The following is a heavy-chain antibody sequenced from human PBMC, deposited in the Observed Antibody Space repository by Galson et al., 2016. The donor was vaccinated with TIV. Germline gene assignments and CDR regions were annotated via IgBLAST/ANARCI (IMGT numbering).Heavy chain of an antibody. CDR1: GLSVSINY. CDR3: ARDRVIDATYYYYYGMDV. D-gene: IGHD2-15*01. V-gene: IGHV3-66*02. CDR2: ISDGGTT. Sequence: SLRLSCAASGLSVSINYLTWVRQAPGKGLEWVSLISDGGTTYYPDSVKGRFTISRDNSKNTLYLHMNGLRAEDTAIYYCARDRVIDATYYYYYGMDVWGQGTAVTVSS. J-gene: IGHJ6*02.